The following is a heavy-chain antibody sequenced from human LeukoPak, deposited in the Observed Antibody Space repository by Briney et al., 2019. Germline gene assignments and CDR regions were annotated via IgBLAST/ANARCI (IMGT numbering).Heavy chain of an antibody. CDR2: MNPNSGNT. V-gene: IGHV1-8*03. Sequence: ASVKVSCKASGYTFTSYDINWVRQATGQGLEWMGWMNPNSGNTGYAQKFQGRVTITRNTSISTAYMELSSLRSEDTAVYYCARGRYSMGGFDYWGQGTLVTVSS. J-gene: IGHJ4*02. D-gene: IGHD5-12*01. CDR1: GYTFTSYD. CDR3: ARGRYSMGGFDY.